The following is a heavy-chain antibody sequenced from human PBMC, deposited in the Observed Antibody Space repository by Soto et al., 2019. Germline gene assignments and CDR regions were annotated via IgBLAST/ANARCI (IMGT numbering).Heavy chain of an antibody. V-gene: IGHV3-30-3*01. CDR1: GFTFSSYA. Sequence: QVQLVESGGGVVQPGRSLRLSCAASGFTFSSYAMHWVRQAPGKGLEWVAVISYDGSNKYYADSVKGRFTISRDHSKNTLYLQMNSLRAEDTAVYYCARDLTYYYGSGSHDYWGQGTLVTVSS. J-gene: IGHJ4*02. CDR2: ISYDGSNK. D-gene: IGHD3-10*01. CDR3: ARDLTYYYGSGSHDY.